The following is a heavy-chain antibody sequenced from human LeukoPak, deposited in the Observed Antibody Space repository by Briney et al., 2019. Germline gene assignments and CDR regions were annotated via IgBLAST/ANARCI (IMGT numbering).Heavy chain of an antibody. CDR3: ARILVDGGY. CDR2: ISSSGSTI. CDR1: GFTFSSYE. D-gene: IGHD2-8*01. J-gene: IGHJ4*02. V-gene: IGHV3-48*03. Sequence: GGSPRLSCAASGFTFSSYEMNWVRQAPGKGLEWVSYISSSGSTIYYADSVKGRFTISRDNAKNSLYLQMNSLRAEDTAVYYCARILVDGGYWGQGTLVTVSS.